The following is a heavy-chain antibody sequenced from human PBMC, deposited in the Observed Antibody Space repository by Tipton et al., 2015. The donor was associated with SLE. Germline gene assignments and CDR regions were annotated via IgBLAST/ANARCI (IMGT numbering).Heavy chain of an antibody. CDR3: ARKTYNWNSNALDI. CDR1: GGSISSSSYY. CDR2: VYYSGST. D-gene: IGHD1-7*01. Sequence: GLVKPSETLSLTCTVSGGSISSSSYYWGWIRQSPGKGLEWIGSVYYSGSTYYSPSLKSRVTTSVDTSENQFSLELTSVTAADTAVYYCARKTYNWNSNALDIWGQGTVVTVSP. V-gene: IGHV4-39*01. J-gene: IGHJ3*02.